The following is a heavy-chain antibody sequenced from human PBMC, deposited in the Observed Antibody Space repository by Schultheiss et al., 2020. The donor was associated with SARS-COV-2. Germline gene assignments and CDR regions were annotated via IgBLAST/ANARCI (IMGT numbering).Heavy chain of an antibody. CDR1: GYSISSGYY. CDR3: ARGSSWYGAFDI. Sequence: SETLSLTCAVSGYSISSGYYWSWIRQPPGKGLEWIGEINHSGSTNYNPSLKSLVTISVDTSKNQFSLKLSSVTAADTAVYYCARGSSWYGAFDIWGQGTMVTVSS. J-gene: IGHJ3*02. D-gene: IGHD6-13*01. CDR2: INHSGST. V-gene: IGHV4-34*01.